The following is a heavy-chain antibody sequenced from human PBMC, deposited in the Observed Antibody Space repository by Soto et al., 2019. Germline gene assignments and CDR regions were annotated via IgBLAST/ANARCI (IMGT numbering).Heavy chain of an antibody. CDR1: GYTFTGHY. CDR2: IGPESGAT. D-gene: IGHD3-22*01. V-gene: IGHV1-2*02. CDR3: AKDYDYRSPLSDSSGYSDY. Sequence: GXSGKVSYKASGYTFTGHYIHWVRQAPEQGPEWMGEIGPESGATRYAQKFQGRVTMTMDMSITTVYMELNSLRAEDTAVYYCAKDYDYRSPLSDSSGYSDYWGQGTLVTVYS. J-gene: IGHJ4*02.